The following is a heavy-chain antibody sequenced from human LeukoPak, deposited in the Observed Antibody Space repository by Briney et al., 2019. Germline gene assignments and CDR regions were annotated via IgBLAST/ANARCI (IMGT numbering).Heavy chain of an antibody. CDR1: GGSLKNYY. D-gene: IGHD1-20*01. CDR2: IYSPGST. V-gene: IGHV4-4*09. Sequence: SETLTLTCTVSGGSLKNYYWSWIRQSPGKGLEWLGYIYSPGSTSYNPSLRGRVTISLDTSKKQFSLKLSSVTAADTAVYYRARRKYDWTFDYWGQGTLVTVSS. J-gene: IGHJ4*02. CDR3: ARRKYDWTFDY.